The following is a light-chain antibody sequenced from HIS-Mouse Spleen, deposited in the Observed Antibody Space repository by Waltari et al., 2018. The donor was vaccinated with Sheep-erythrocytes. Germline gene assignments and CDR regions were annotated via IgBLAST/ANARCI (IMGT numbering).Light chain of an antibody. CDR1: SSNIGSHT. V-gene: IGLV1-44*01. Sequence: QSVLTQPPSASGTPGQRVTISCSGSSSNIGSHTVNWYQQLPGTAPKLMIYDVSKRPSGVPDRFSGSKSGNTASLTISGLQAEDEADYYCCSYAGSSTWVFGGGTKLTVL. CDR3: CSYAGSSTWV. J-gene: IGLJ3*02. CDR2: DVS.